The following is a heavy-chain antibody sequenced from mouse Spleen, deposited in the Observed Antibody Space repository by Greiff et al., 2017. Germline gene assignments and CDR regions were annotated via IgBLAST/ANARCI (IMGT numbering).Heavy chain of an antibody. J-gene: IGHJ3*01. Sequence: QVQLKQPGAELVMPGASVKLSCKASGYTFTSYWMHWVKQRPGQGLEWIGEIDPSDSYTNYNQKFKGKATLTVDKSSSTAYMQLSSLTSEDSAVYYCARRYGAYWGQGTLVTVSA. CDR3: ARRYGAY. D-gene: IGHD2-14*01. CDR1: GYTFTSYW. V-gene: IGHV1-69*01. CDR2: IDPSDSYT.